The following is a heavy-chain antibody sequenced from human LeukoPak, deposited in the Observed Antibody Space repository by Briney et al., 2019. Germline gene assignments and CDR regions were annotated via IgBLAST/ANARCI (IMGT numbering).Heavy chain of an antibody. Sequence: GGSLRLSCAASRFPFTNYLMIWVRHAPGKRPEWVGNINQDGSETNYVDSVKGRFSMSRDNAKTSLYLQMNSLRAQNTAVYYSATDRKVGAGVRRFDYWGQGAMVTVGS. CDR3: ATDRKVGAGVRRFDY. D-gene: IGHD1-26*01. J-gene: IGHJ4*02. V-gene: IGHV3-7*01. CDR2: INQDGSET. CDR1: RFPFTNYL.